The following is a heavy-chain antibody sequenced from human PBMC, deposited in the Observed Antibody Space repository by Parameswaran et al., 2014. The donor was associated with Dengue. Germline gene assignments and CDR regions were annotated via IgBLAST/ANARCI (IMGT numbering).Heavy chain of an antibody. CDR3: AHILGLVPYYYYGMDV. V-gene: IGHV2-5*08. D-gene: IGHD5/OR15-5a*01. CDR2: IYWDDDK. Sequence: RWIRQPPGKALEWLALIYWDDDKRYSPSLKSRLTITKDTSKNQVVLTMTNMDPVDTATYYCAHILGLVPYYYYGMDVWGQGTTVTVSS. J-gene: IGHJ6*02.